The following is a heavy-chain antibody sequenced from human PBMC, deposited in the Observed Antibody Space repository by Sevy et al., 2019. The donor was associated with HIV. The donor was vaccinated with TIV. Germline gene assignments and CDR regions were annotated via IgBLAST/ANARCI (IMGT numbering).Heavy chain of an antibody. CDR1: GYTFTSYY. V-gene: IGHV1-46*01. Sequence: ASVKVSWKASGYTFTSYYMHWVRQAPGQGLECMRLINPSGGGTSYAQKFQGRVTMTRDTSTSSVYMELSSLRSEDTAVYYCARDHTVIGSSGYGAFDIWGQGTMVTVSS. CDR3: ARDHTVIGSSGYGAFDI. D-gene: IGHD6-13*01. J-gene: IGHJ3*02. CDR2: INPSGGGT.